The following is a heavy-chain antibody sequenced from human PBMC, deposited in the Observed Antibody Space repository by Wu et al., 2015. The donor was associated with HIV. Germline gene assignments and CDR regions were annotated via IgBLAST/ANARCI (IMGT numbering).Heavy chain of an antibody. CDR2: IHANSGGT. CDR1: GYIFTDYY. Sequence: QVQLVQSGAEVKKPGASVKVSCRASGYIFTDYYIHWMRQAAGQGLEWMGWIHANSGGTKYAQNFQGRVTMTRDTSFSSAYLDLHSLTSDDTAVYFCARDRAGDRILVADSWGQGTLVTVSS. CDR3: ARDRAGDRILVADS. D-gene: IGHD2-21*02. V-gene: IGHV1-2*02. J-gene: IGHJ4*02.